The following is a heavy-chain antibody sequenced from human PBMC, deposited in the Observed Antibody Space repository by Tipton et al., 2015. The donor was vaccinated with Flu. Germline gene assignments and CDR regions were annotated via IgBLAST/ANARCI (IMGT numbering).Heavy chain of an antibody. Sequence: SLRLSCAASGFTVSSNYMSWVRQAPGKGLEWVSVIYSGGSTYYADSVKGRFTISRDNSKNTLYLQMNSLRAEDTAVYYCARDRADPALVEGRGYYWGQGPLVPVPS. V-gene: IGHV3-53*01. CDR2: IYSGGST. CDR1: GFTVSSNY. J-gene: IGHJ4*02. D-gene: IGHD5-18*01. CDR3: ARDRADPALVEGRGYY.